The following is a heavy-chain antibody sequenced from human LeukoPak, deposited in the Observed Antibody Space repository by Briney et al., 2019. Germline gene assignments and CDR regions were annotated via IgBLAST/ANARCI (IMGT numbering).Heavy chain of an antibody. D-gene: IGHD3-9*01. CDR3: ATGRQYYDILTGYYKRAQLNY. V-gene: IGHV1-24*01. Sequence: ASVKVSCKVSGYTLTELSMHWVRQAPGKGLEWMGGFDPEDGETIYAQKFQGRVTMTEDTSTDTAYMELSSLRSEDTAVCYCATGRQYYDILTGYYKRAQLNYWGQGTLVTVSS. J-gene: IGHJ4*02. CDR2: FDPEDGET. CDR1: GYTLTELS.